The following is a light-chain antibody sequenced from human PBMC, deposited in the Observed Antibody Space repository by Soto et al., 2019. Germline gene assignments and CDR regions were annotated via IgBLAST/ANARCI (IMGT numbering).Light chain of an antibody. CDR1: QSISSY. CDR2: AAS. CDR3: QRSDSTPV. J-gene: IGKJ2*01. Sequence: DIQMTQSPSSLSASVGDRVTITCRASQSISSYLNWYQQKPEKAPKLLIYAASSLQSGVPSRFSGSGSGTDFTLTNSSLQPEDFATYFCQRSDSTPVLGQGTQLEIK. V-gene: IGKV1-39*01.